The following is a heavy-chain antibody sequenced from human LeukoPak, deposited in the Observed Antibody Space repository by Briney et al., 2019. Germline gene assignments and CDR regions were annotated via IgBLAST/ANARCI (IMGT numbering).Heavy chain of an antibody. J-gene: IGHJ5*02. CDR1: GYTFTGYY. Sequence: ASVKVSCKASGYTFTGYYMHWVRQGPGQGLEWMGWINPNSGGTNYAQKFQGRLTMTRDTSISTAYMELSRLRSDDTAVYYCARDFRAAMVSDWFDPWGQGTLVTVSS. CDR3: ARDFRAAMVSDWFDP. D-gene: IGHD5-18*01. V-gene: IGHV1-2*02. CDR2: INPNSGGT.